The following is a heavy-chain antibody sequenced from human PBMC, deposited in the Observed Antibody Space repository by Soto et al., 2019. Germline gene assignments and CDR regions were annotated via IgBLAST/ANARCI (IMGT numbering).Heavy chain of an antibody. J-gene: IGHJ4*02. D-gene: IGHD3-16*02. CDR1: GFTVSSNY. CDR3: ARGHYDYVGGSYRD. V-gene: IGHV3-53*01. Sequence: EVQLVESGGGLIQPGGSLRLSCAASGFTVSSNYMSWVRQAPGKGLEWVSVIYSGGSTYYADSEKGRFTISRDNSQNTLYLQMNSLRAEDTAVYYCARGHYDYVGGSYRDWGQGTLVTVSS. CDR2: IYSGGST.